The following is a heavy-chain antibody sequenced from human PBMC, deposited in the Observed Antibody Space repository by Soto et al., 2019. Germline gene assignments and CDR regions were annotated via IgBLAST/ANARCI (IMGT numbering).Heavy chain of an antibody. V-gene: IGHV3-23*01. D-gene: IGHD3-3*01. Sequence: SCAASGFTFSSYAMSWVRQAPGKGLEWVSAISGSGGSTYYADSVKGRFTISRDNSKNTLYLQMNSLRAEDTAVYYCAKDLVYDFWSGMGYYYGMDVWGQGTTVTVSS. CDR2: ISGSGGST. J-gene: IGHJ6*02. CDR1: GFTFSSYA. CDR3: AKDLVYDFWSGMGYYYGMDV.